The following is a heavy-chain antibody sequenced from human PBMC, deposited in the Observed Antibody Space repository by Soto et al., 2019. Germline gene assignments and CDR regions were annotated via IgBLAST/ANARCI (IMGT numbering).Heavy chain of an antibody. J-gene: IGHJ4*02. D-gene: IGHD1-26*01. Sequence: EVQLLESGGGLVQPGGSLRLSCAASGFTFYYYAMTWVRQAPGKGLEWVSGISISGGSTYYADSVKGRFTISRDNSKSTLYLQMNSLRPEDTAIYFCAKDISDRGTYHDYYSDYWGQGTLVSVSS. V-gene: IGHV3-23*01. CDR3: AKDISDRGTYHDYYSDY. CDR1: GFTFYYYA. CDR2: ISISGGST.